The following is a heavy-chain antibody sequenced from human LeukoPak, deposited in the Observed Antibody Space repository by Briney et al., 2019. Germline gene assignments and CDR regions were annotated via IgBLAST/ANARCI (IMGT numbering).Heavy chain of an antibody. J-gene: IGHJ5*02. CDR2: FDPEDGEI. CDR1: GYTLTELS. CDR3: ARSRVVVVPAAISTSWFDP. Sequence: ASVKVSCKVSGYTLTELSMHWVRQAPGKGLEWMGGFDPEDGEIVYAQKFQGRVTITTDESTSTAYMELSSLRSEDTAVYYCARSRVVVVPAAISTSWFDPWGQGTLVTVSS. D-gene: IGHD2-2*02. V-gene: IGHV1-24*01.